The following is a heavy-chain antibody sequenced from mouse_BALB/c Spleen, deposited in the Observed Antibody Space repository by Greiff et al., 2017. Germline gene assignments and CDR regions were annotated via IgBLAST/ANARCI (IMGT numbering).Heavy chain of an antibody. J-gene: IGHJ4*01. CDR3: ARVDGYYAMDY. D-gene: IGHD2-3*01. V-gene: IGHV2-6-7*01. Sequence: QSLSITCTVSGFSLTGYGVNWVRQPPGKGLEWLGMIWGDGSTDYNSALKSRLSISKDNSKSQVFLKMNSLQTDDTARYYCARVDGYYAMDYWGQGTSVTVSS. CDR1: GFSLTGYG. CDR2: IWGDGST.